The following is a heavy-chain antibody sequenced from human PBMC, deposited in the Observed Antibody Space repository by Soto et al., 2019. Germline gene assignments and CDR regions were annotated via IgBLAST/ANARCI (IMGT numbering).Heavy chain of an antibody. D-gene: IGHD3-22*01. V-gene: IGHV3-33*01. CDR1: GFTFSSYG. J-gene: IGHJ3*02. Sequence: GGSLRLSCAASGFTFSSYGMHWVRQAPGKGLEWVAVIWYDGSNKYYADSVKGRFTISRDNSKNTLYLQMNSLRAEDTAVYYCARDYPTYYYDSSGYRGDAFDIWGQGTMVTVSS. CDR3: ARDYPTYYYDSSGYRGDAFDI. CDR2: IWYDGSNK.